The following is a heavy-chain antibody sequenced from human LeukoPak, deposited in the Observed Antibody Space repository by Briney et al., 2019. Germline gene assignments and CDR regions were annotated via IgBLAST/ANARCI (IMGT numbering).Heavy chain of an antibody. D-gene: IGHD5-18*01. Sequence: SETLSLTCAVYGGSFSGYYWSWIRQPPGKGLEWIGEINHSGSTNYNPSLKSRVTISVDKSKNQLPLKLISVTAADTAVYYCARVVGTALVTGDYWGQGTLVTVSP. CDR2: INHSGST. J-gene: IGHJ4*02. CDR1: GGSFSGYY. CDR3: ARVVGTALVTGDY. V-gene: IGHV4-34*01.